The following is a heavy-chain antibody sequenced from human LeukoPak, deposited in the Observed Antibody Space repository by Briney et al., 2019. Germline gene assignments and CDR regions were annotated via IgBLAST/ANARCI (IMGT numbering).Heavy chain of an antibody. CDR3: ARHTLRYGSGSSDAFDI. J-gene: IGHJ3*02. V-gene: IGHV4-39*01. CDR1: GGSISSSSYY. CDR2: IYYSGST. D-gene: IGHD3-10*01. Sequence: PSETLSLTCTVSGGSISSSSYYWGWIRQPPGKGREWIGSIYYSGSTYYNPSLKSRVTISVDTSKNQFSLKLSSVTAADTAVYYCARHTLRYGSGSSDAFDIWGQGTMVTVSS.